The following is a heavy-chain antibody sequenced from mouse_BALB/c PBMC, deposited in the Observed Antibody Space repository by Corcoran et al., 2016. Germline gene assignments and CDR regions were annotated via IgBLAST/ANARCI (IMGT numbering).Heavy chain of an antibody. V-gene: IGHV3-6*02. CDR2: ISYDGSN. D-gene: IGHD2-10*02. CDR3: ARVLYGNYWYFDV. CDR1: GYSITSGYY. J-gene: IGHJ1*01. Sequence: DVQLQESGPGLVKPSQSLSLTCSVTGYSITSGYYWNWIRQFPGNKLEWMGYISYDGSNNYNPSLKNPISITRDTSKNQFFLKLNSLTTEDTATYYCARVLYGNYWYFDVWGAGTTVTVSS.